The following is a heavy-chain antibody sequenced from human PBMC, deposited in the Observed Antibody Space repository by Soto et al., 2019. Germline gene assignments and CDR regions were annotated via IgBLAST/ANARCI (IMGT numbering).Heavy chain of an antibody. CDR2: ISYDGSNK. CDR1: GFTFSSYA. J-gene: IGHJ3*01. CDR3: AKDRGIIVKAGDAFDV. V-gene: IGHV3-30-3*01. D-gene: IGHD3-16*02. Sequence: GGSLRLSCAASGFTFSSYAMHWVRQAPGKGLEWVAVISYDGSNKYYADSVKGRFTISRDNSKNTVSLQMDSLRAEDTAVYYCAKDRGIIVKAGDAFDVWGQGTKVTVSS.